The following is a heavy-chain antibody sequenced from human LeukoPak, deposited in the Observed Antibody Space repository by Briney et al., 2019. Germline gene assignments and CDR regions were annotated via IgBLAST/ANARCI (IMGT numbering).Heavy chain of an antibody. J-gene: IGHJ4*02. CDR3: ARRIAVAHPHALVGYFDY. CDR2: IYYSGST. V-gene: IGHV4-39*01. Sequence: SETLSFTCTVSGGSISSSSYYWGWIRQPPGKGLEWIGSIYYSGSTYYNPSLKSRVTISVDTSKNQFSLKLSSVTAADTAVYYCARRIAVAHPHALVGYFDYWGQGTLVTVSS. D-gene: IGHD6-19*01. CDR1: GGSISSSSYY.